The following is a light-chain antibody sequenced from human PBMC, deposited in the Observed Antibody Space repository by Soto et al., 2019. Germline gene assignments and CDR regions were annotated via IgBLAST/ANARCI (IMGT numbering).Light chain of an antibody. J-gene: IGLJ1*01. Sequence: QSALTQPASVSGSPGQSITISCTGTTSDIGAYKFVSWYQQHPGKAPKLMIYDVSHRPSGVSNRSSGSKSDNTASLTISGLQAEDEADYYCTSYTTSTTYVFGTGNKVTVL. V-gene: IGLV2-14*03. CDR3: TSYTTSTTYV. CDR2: DVS. CDR1: TSDIGAYKF.